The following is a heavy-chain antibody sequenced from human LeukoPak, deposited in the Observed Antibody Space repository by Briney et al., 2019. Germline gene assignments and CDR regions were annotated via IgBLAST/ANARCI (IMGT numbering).Heavy chain of an antibody. Sequence: SETLSLTCTVPGGSISGYSWSWIRQSPGKGLEWIGYIYYGGSTNYNPSLKSRLIISVDTSKNQFSLRLSSVTAADTAVYYCARTSYDKGFDPWGQGTLVTVSS. CDR3: ARTSYDKGFDP. J-gene: IGHJ5*02. CDR2: IYYGGST. V-gene: IGHV4-59*01. CDR1: GGSISGYS. D-gene: IGHD3-9*01.